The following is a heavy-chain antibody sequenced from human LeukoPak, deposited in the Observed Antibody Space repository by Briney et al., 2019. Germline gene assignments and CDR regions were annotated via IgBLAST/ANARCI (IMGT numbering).Heavy chain of an antibody. CDR3: ARHRWQQLVDY. V-gene: IGHV4-59*08. Sequence: SETLSLTCTVSGGSISSYYWSWIRQPPGKGLEWIGYIYYSGSTNYNPSLKSRVTISVDTSKNQFSLKLSSVTAADTAVYYCARHRWQQLVDYWGQGTLVTVSS. CDR2: IYYSGST. D-gene: IGHD6-13*01. CDR1: GGSISSYY. J-gene: IGHJ4*02.